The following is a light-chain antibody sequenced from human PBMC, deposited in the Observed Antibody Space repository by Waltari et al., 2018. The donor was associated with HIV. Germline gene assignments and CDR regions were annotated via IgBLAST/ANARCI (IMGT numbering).Light chain of an antibody. CDR3: TFFAGNNRL. CDR2: EVN. CDR1: SSDFGAYIY. J-gene: IGLJ3*02. V-gene: IGLV2-8*01. Sequence: QSALTQPPSASGSPGQSVTISCTGTSSDFGAYIYVSWYQHHPGKAPKLIISEVNKRPSGVPDRCSGSKSGNTASLTVSGLQAEDEADYYCTFFAGNNRLFGGGTKLTVL.